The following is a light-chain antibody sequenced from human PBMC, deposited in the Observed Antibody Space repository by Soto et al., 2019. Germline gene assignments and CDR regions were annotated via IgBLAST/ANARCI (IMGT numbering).Light chain of an antibody. CDR3: QQLNSYPPT. CDR1: QGISSY. Sequence: DIQLTQSPPFLSASVGDRVTITCRASQGISSYLAWYQQKPGKAPKLPIYVASTLQSGVPSRFSGSGSGTEFTLTISSLQPEDFATYYCQQLNSYPPTFGGGTKVEIK. V-gene: IGKV1-9*01. J-gene: IGKJ4*01. CDR2: VAS.